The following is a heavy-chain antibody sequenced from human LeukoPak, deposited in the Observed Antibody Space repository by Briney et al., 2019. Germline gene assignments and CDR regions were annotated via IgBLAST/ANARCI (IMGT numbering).Heavy chain of an antibody. CDR2: ISAYNHNT. V-gene: IGHV1-18*01. J-gene: IGHJ6*02. CDR3: ARDGGSYGPYGMDV. Sequence: GASVKVSCKASGYTFTHYDTNWVQQAPGQGLEWMAWISAYNHNTNFAQKFQGRVTVTTDTSTSTAYMELRSLRSDDTAVYYCARDGGSYGPYGMDVWGQGTTVTVSS. CDR1: GYTFTHYD. D-gene: IGHD3-16*01.